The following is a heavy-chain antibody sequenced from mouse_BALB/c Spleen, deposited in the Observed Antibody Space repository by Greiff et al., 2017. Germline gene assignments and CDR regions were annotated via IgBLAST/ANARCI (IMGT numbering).Heavy chain of an antibody. D-gene: IGHD1-1*02. V-gene: IGHV1S135*01. CDR3: APYGYFDY. J-gene: IGHJ2*01. CDR2: IDPFNGGT. CDR1: GYSFTSYY. Sequence: EVQLQQSGPELMKPGASVKISCKASGYSFTSYYMHWVKQSHGKSLEWIGYIDPFNGGTSYNQKFKGKATLTVDKSSSTAYMHLSSLTSEDSAVYYCAPYGYFDYWGQGTTLTVSS.